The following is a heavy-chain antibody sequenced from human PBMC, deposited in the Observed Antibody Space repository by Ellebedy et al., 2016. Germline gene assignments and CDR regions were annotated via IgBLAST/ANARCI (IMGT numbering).Heavy chain of an antibody. V-gene: IGHV3-43*01. CDR3: AKEKQGSKWTAFDQ. D-gene: IGHD4-11*01. J-gene: IGHJ4*02. CDR2: IDRKGVRT. CDR1: GFSFDDYS. Sequence: GGSLRLSCAAAGFSFDDYSMHWVRQPPGKGLEWVSVIDRKGVRTYYTDSVKGRFTISRDNRRNSLFLQMNSLGTEDTAVYYCAKEKQGSKWTAFDQWGRGTLVTVSS.